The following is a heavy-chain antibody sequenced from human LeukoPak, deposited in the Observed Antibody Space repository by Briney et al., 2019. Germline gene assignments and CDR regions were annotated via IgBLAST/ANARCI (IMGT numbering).Heavy chain of an antibody. V-gene: IGHV3-53*01. D-gene: IGHD6-19*01. Sequence: GGSLRFSCAASGFTVSSNYMSWVAQAPGKGLEGVSVIYSGGSTYYADSVKGRFTISRDNSKNTLYLQMTSLRAEDTAVYYCAREGTYSSGWYYFDYWGQGTLLTVSS. CDR1: GFTVSSNY. CDR2: IYSGGST. CDR3: AREGTYSSGWYYFDY. J-gene: IGHJ4*02.